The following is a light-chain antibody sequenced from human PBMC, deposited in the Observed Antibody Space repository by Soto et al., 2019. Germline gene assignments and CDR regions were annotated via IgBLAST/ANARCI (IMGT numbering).Light chain of an antibody. V-gene: IGKV3-15*01. CDR3: QQYYSWPYT. J-gene: IGKJ5*01. CDR1: QSVSSSY. CDR2: GAS. Sequence: EIVFTQSPGTLSLSPGERATLSCRASQSVSSSYLAWYQQKPGQAPRLLIYGASTRATGIPARFSGSGSGTESTLTISSLQSEDFAVYYCQQYYSWPYTFGQGTRLEIK.